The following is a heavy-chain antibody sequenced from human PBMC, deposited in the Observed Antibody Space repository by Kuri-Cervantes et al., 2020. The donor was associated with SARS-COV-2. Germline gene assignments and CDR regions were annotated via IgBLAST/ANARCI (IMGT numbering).Heavy chain of an antibody. CDR2: INHSGST. CDR1: HASFSGYS. CDR3: SRIRGITIFGVAQHFDY. V-gene: IGHV4-34*01. D-gene: IGHD3-3*01. Sequence: AGSLRLSCAPRHASFSGYSWSWICQPPGKGLEWIGEINHSGSTNYNPSLKSRVTISVDTSKNQFSLKLSSVTAADTAVYYCSRIRGITIFGVAQHFDYWGQGPLVTVSS. J-gene: IGHJ4*02.